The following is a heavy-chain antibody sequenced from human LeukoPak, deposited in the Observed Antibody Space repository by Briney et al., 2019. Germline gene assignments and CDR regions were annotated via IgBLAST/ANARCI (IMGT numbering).Heavy chain of an antibody. V-gene: IGHV1-46*02. D-gene: IGHD1-26*01. CDR3: AREGWELL. CDR1: GGTFNSYG. Sequence: ASAKVSCKASGGTFNSYGIIWVRQAPGQGLEWMGIINPSGGSTSYAQKFQGRVTMTRDTSTSTVYMELSSLRSEDTAVYYCAREGWELLWGQGTLVTVSS. J-gene: IGHJ4*02. CDR2: INPSGGST.